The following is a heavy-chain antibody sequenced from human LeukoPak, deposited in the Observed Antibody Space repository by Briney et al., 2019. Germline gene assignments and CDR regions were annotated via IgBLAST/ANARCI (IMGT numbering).Heavy chain of an antibody. CDR1: GFTFSSYG. CDR3: AKPFTADLYYFDY. Sequence: GGPLRLSCAASGFTFSSYGMHWVRQAPGKGLEWVAVISYDGSNKYYADSVKGRFTISRDNSKNTLYLQMNSLRAEDTAVYYCAKPFTADLYYFDYWGQGTLVTVSS. J-gene: IGHJ4*02. V-gene: IGHV3-30*18. CDR2: ISYDGSNK.